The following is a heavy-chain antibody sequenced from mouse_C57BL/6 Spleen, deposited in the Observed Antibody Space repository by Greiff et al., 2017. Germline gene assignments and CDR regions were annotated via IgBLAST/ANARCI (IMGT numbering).Heavy chain of an antibody. D-gene: IGHD1-1*01. CDR2: IYPRSGNT. CDR1: GYTFTSYG. CDR3: ARGDITTVVATNY. J-gene: IGHJ2*01. V-gene: IGHV1-81*01. Sequence: QVQLQQSGAELARPGASVKLSCKASGYTFTSYGISWVKQRTGQGLEWIGEIYPRSGNTYYNEKFKGKATLTADKSSRTAYMELRSLTAEDSAVYFCARGDITTVVATNYWGQGTTLTVSS.